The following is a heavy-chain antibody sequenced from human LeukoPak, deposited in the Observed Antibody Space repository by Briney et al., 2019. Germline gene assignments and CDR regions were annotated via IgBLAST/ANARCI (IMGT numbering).Heavy chain of an antibody. CDR2: ISGSGGST. CDR1: GFTFSSYA. V-gene: IGHV3-23*01. CDR3: AKDQSREYWMDY. J-gene: IGHJ4*02. D-gene: IGHD1-1*01. Sequence: HPGGSLRLSCAASGFTFSSYAMSWVRQAPGKGLEWVSAISGSGGSTYYADSVKGRFTISRDNSKNTLYLQMNSLRAEDTAVYYCAKDQSREYWMDYWGQGTLVTVSS.